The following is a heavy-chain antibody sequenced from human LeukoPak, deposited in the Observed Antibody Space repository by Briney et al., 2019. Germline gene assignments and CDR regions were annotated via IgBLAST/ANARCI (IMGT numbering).Heavy chain of an antibody. CDR3: ARDYGEGFSVDY. Sequence: SETLSLTCTVSGVSINSHYWNWIRQPPGKGLEWIGHIYYTGTTNYNPSLKSRVTISVDTSKNQFSLKLSSVTAADTAVYYCARDYGEGFSVDYWGQGTLVTVSS. V-gene: IGHV4-59*11. J-gene: IGHJ4*02. CDR2: IYYTGTT. CDR1: GVSINSHY. D-gene: IGHD4-17*01.